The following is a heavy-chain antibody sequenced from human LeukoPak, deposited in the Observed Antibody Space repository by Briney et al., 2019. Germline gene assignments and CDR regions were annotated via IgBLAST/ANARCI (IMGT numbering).Heavy chain of an antibody. D-gene: IGHD5-24*01. V-gene: IGHV4-39*07. CDR2: TYYSGST. J-gene: IGHJ5*02. CDR3: ARGVATISGNWFDP. Sequence: SETLSLTCTVSDGSISSSSYYWGWIRQPPGKGLEWIGSTYYSGSTNYNPSLKSRVTISVDTSKNQFSLKLSSVTAADTAVYYCARGVATISGNWFDPWGQGTLVTVSS. CDR1: DGSISSSSYY.